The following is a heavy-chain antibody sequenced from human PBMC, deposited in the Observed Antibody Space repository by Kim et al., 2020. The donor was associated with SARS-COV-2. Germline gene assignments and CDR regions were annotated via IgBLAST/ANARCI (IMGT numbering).Heavy chain of an antibody. Sequence: ASVKVSCKASGYTFTDYAINWVRQAPGQGLEWMGWINTNTGNPTYAQSFTGRFAFSTEKSISTAYMQISSLKADDTAMYYCTRPRQGDYWGQGTLGTV. V-gene: IGHV7-4-1*02. CDR2: INTNTGNP. CDR1: GYTFTDYA. J-gene: IGHJ4*02. CDR3: TRPRQGDY.